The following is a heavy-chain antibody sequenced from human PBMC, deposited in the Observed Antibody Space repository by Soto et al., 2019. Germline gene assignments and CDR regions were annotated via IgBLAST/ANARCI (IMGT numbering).Heavy chain of an antibody. CDR3: TRSPRGYSGYGIDY. CDR2: IYSSGST. CDR1: GFTVSDNY. D-gene: IGHD5-12*01. J-gene: IGHJ4*02. V-gene: IGHV3-66*01. Sequence: GGSLRLSCAAFGFTVSDNYMSWVRQAPGKRLEWVSVIYSSGSTYYPDSVKGRFTISRDNSNNILYLQMNSLRVEDTAVYYCTRSPRGYSGYGIDYWGQGTLVTVSS.